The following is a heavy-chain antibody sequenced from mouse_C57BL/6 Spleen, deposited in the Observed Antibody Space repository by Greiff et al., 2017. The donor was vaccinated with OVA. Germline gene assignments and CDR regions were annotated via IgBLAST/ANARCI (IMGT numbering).Heavy chain of an antibody. J-gene: IGHJ2*01. CDR1: GFTFSSYA. D-gene: IGHD1-1*01. CDR3: TRDYYGSSLFDD. CDR2: ISSGGDYI. V-gene: IGHV5-9-1*02. Sequence: EVHLVESGEGLVKPGGSLKLSCAASGFTFSSYAMSWVRQTPEKRLEWVAYISSGGDYIYYADTVKGRFTISRDNARNTLYLQMSSLKSEDTAMYYCTRDYYGSSLFDDWGQGTTLTVSS.